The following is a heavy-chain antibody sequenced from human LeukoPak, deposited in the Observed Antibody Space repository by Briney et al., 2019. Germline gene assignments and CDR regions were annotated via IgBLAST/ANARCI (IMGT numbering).Heavy chain of an antibody. CDR1: GGSITSYY. Sequence: SETLFLTCTVSGGSITSYYWSWIRQPPGKGLEWIGEINHSGSTNYNPSLKSRVTISVDTSKNQFSLKLSSVTAADTAVYYCARRYGSGSYYYYYGMDVWGQGTTVTVSS. V-gene: IGHV4-34*01. J-gene: IGHJ6*02. CDR2: INHSGST. D-gene: IGHD3-10*01. CDR3: ARRYGSGSYYYYYGMDV.